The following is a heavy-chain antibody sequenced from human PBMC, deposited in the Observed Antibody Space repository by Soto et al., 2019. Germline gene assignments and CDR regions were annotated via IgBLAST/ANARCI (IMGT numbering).Heavy chain of an antibody. D-gene: IGHD3-3*01. CDR1: GFTFSDYY. V-gene: IGHV3-11*06. CDR2: ISSSSSYT. CDR3: ARGGITIFDNGMDV. J-gene: IGHJ6*02. Sequence: QVQLVESGGGLVKPGGSLRLSCAASGFTFSDYYMSWIRQAPGKGLEWVSYISSSSSYTNYADSVKGRFTISRDNAKNSLDLQMNSLRAEDTAVYYCARGGITIFDNGMDVWRQATTVTVSS.